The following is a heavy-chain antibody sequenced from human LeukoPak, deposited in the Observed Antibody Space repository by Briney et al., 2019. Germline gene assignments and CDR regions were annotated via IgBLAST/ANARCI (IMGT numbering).Heavy chain of an antibody. J-gene: IGHJ4*02. CDR2: ISYDGSNK. CDR3: AKGGTGYCSTITCTGAVHFDS. Sequence: GGSLRLSCAASGFTFSSYGMHWVRQAPGKGLEWVAVISYDGSNKYYADSVKGRFTISRDNFKNTLYLQMNSLRAEDTAVYYCAKGGTGYCSTITCTGAVHFDSWGQGTLVTVSS. CDR1: GFTFSSYG. D-gene: IGHD2-2*01. V-gene: IGHV3-30*18.